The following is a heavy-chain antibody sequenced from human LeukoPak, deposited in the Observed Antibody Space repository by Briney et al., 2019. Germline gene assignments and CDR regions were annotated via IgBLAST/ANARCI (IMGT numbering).Heavy chain of an antibody. CDR2: IIPIFGTA. D-gene: IGHD3-9*01. Sequence: ASVKVSCKASGGTFSSYAISWVRQAPGQGLGWMGGIIPIFGTAIYAQKFRGRVTITTDESTSTAYMELRSLRPDDTAVYYCARAVNILTGYYTDYYYYYMDVWGKGTTVTVSS. CDR1: GGTFSSYA. CDR3: ARAVNILTGYYTDYYYYYMDV. V-gene: IGHV1-69*05. J-gene: IGHJ6*03.